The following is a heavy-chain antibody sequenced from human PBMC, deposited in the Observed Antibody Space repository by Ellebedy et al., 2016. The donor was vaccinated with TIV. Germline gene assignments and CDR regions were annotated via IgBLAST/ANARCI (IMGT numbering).Heavy chain of an antibody. J-gene: IGHJ4*02. Sequence: PGGSLRLSCKGSGYSFTSYWIGWVRQMPGKGLEWMGIIYPGDSDTRYSPSFQGQVTISADKSISTAYLQWSSLKASDTAMYYCARLSSSWYEYWGQGTLVTVSS. D-gene: IGHD6-13*01. V-gene: IGHV5-51*01. CDR2: IYPGDSDT. CDR3: ARLSSSWYEY. CDR1: GYSFTSYW.